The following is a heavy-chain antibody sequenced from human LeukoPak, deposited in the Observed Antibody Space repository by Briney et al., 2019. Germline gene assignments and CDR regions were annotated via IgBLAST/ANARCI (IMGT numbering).Heavy chain of an antibody. CDR2: IKQDGSQK. Sequence: GGSLRLSCAASGFALSRNWMTWVRQAPGKGLEWVANIKQDGSQKYYVDSVKGRFTISRDNAKNSLYLQMNSLKAEDTAVYYCARGYSSAGDCFYFDVWGQGTVVTVSS. CDR3: ARGYSSAGDCFYFDV. CDR1: GFALSRNW. D-gene: IGHD2-15*01. V-gene: IGHV3-7*04. J-gene: IGHJ4*02.